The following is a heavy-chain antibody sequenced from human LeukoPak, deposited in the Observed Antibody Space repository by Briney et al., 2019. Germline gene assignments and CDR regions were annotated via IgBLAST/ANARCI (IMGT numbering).Heavy chain of an antibody. CDR1: GFTFSSYE. J-gene: IGHJ6*02. Sequence: PGGSLRLSCAASGFTFSSYEMNWVRQAPGKGLEWVSYISSSGSTIYYADSVKGRFTISRDNAKNSLYLQMNSLRAEDTAVYYCARDRYCSGGSCYPSYYYGMDVWGQGTTVTVSS. D-gene: IGHD2-15*01. CDR3: ARDRYCSGGSCYPSYYYGMDV. V-gene: IGHV3-48*03. CDR2: ISSSGSTI.